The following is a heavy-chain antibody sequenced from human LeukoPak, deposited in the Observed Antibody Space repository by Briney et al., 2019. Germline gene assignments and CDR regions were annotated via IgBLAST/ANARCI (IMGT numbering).Heavy chain of an antibody. Sequence: GGSLRLSCAASGFTFDDHAMHWVRQAPGKGLEWVSGISWNSGSIGYADSVKGRFTISRDNAKNSLYLQMNSLRAEDTALYYCAKDRDQKYYDFWSGYLHYYYYYMDVWGKGTTVTVSS. CDR2: ISWNSGSI. CDR3: AKDRDQKYYDFWSGYLHYYYYYMDV. D-gene: IGHD3-3*01. V-gene: IGHV3-9*01. CDR1: GFTFDDHA. J-gene: IGHJ6*03.